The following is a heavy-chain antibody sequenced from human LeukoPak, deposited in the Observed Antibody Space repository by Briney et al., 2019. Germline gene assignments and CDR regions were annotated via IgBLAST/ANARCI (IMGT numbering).Heavy chain of an antibody. V-gene: IGHV5-51*01. CDR3: ARQDRGAGYFDY. CDR1: GYFFTDYW. J-gene: IGHJ4*02. Sequence: GESLKISCKGSGYFFTDYWIAWVRQMPGKGLEWMGIIYPGDSDTRYSPSFQGQVTISADKSISSAYLQWSSLQASDTAIYYCARQDRGAGYFDYWGQGTLVTVSS. CDR2: IYPGDSDT.